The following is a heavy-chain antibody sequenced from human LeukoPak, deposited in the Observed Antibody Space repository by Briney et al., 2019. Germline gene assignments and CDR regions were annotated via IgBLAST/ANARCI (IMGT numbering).Heavy chain of an antibody. CDR2: ISWNSGSI. CDR3: AKDLAWGLDY. Sequence: GRSLRLSSAGSGFIFNNYAMHWVRQPPGKGLEWVSGISWNSGSIDYADSVKGRFTISRDNAKNSLYLQMNNLRAEDTAVYYCAKDLAWGLDYWGQGTPVTVSS. D-gene: IGHD7-27*01. V-gene: IGHV3-9*01. J-gene: IGHJ4*02. CDR1: GFIFNNYA.